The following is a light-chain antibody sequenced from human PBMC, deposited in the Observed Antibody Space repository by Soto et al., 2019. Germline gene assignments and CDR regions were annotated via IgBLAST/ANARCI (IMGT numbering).Light chain of an antibody. Sequence: EIVLTQSPGTLSLSPGERATLSCRASQSVTSSYLAWYQQKPGQAPRLLIYGASTRATGIPHRFTGSGSGTDFTLTISRLEPEDFAVYYCQQSGSSPYTFVQGTNLEIK. CDR1: QSVTSSY. CDR2: GAS. CDR3: QQSGSSPYT. V-gene: IGKV3-20*01. J-gene: IGKJ2*01.